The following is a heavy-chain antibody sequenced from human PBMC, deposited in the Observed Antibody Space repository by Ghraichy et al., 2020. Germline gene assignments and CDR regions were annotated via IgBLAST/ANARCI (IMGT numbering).Heavy chain of an antibody. CDR2: VFYRGDT. Sequence: SLTCDHWGWIRQPLGQGLEWIGYVFYRGDTHYNPSLESRVSMSVDMARSQFSLRVTSVTAADTAVYYCARGGFSGGSYYSDWGQGVLVTVSS. CDR3: ARGGFSGGSYYSD. CDR1: SLTCDH. V-gene: IGHV4-59*01. J-gene: IGHJ4*02. D-gene: IGHD2-15*01.